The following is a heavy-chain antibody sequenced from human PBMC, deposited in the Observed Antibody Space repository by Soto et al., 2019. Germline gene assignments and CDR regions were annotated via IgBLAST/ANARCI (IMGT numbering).Heavy chain of an antibody. Sequence: SEILSLTCAVYGGSFSGYYWSWIRQPPGKGLEWIGEINHSGSTNYNPSLKSRVTISVDTSKNQFSLKLSSVTAADTAVYYCARVAPRRMVRGVIISSGWFDPWGQGTLVTVSS. V-gene: IGHV4-34*01. CDR2: INHSGST. J-gene: IGHJ5*02. CDR1: GGSFSGYY. D-gene: IGHD3-10*01. CDR3: ARVAPRRMVRGVIISSGWFDP.